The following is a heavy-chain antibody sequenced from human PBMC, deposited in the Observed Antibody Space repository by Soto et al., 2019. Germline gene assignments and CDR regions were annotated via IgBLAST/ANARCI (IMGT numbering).Heavy chain of an antibody. V-gene: IGHV4-39*01. CDR1: GDPISSSNNY. CDR3: ARQRGPRNRNASDI. Sequence: QLQLQESGPELVKPSETLSLTCTVTGDPISSSNNYWGWIRQPPGKGLQWLGSFRHGESTYYNPSLKSRLTISGDTSQNRLSLNLTSVTAADTAFYYCARQRGPRNRNASDIWGQGTMVTVSS. CDR2: FRHGEST. J-gene: IGHJ3*02. D-gene: IGHD3-10*01.